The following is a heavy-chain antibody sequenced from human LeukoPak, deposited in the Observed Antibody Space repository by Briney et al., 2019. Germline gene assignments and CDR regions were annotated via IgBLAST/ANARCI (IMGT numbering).Heavy chain of an antibody. CDR2: IYYSGST. V-gene: IGHV4-61*01. CDR1: GGSVSSGSYY. D-gene: IGHD5-18*01. CDR3: ARNALRGYSTLDY. J-gene: IGHJ4*02. Sequence: SETLPLTCTVSGGSVSSGSYYWSWIRQPPGKGPEWIGYIYYSGSTNYTPSLKSRVTISVDPSKDQFPLKVSSVTAADTAVYYCARNALRGYSTLDYWGQGPLVTVSS.